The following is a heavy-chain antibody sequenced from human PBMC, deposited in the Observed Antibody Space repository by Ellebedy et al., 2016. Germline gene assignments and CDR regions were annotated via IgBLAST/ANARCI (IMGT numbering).Heavy chain of an antibody. Sequence: GESLKISCAASGFTFSSYWMSWVRQAPGKGLEWVANIKQDGSEKYYVDSVKGRFTISRDNAKNSLYLQMNSLRAEDTAVYYCARIRPQQPPYYYGTPYYGMGVWGQGTTVTVSS. V-gene: IGHV3-7*03. D-gene: IGHD4-17*01. CDR2: IKQDGSEK. CDR3: ARIRPQQPPYYYGTPYYGMGV. J-gene: IGHJ6*02. CDR1: GFTFSSYW.